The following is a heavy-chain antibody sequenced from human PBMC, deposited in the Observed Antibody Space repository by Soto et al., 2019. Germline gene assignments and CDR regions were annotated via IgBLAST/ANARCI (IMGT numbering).Heavy chain of an antibody. J-gene: IGHJ3*01. Sequence: QVQLQESGPGLVKPSETLSLTCTVSGGSVSSTFWNWFRQAPGKGLEWIGYINHSGSSNYSPSLKGPVHIAMDTSKSQFSLKLNSLSAADTAVYYCARRKGYWSAKEAFDLWGQGTLVTVSS. D-gene: IGHD2-15*01. V-gene: IGHV4-59*08. CDR3: ARRKGYWSAKEAFDL. CDR2: INHSGSS. CDR1: GGSVSSTF.